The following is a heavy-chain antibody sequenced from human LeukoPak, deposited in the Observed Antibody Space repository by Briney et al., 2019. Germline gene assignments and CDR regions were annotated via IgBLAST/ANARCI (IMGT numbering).Heavy chain of an antibody. D-gene: IGHD6-13*01. V-gene: IGHV2-70*04. Sequence: SGPALVKPTQTLTLTCTFSGFSLSTSGMRVSWIRQPPGKALEWLARIDWDDDKFYSTSLKTRLTISKATSKNQVVLTMTNMDPVDTATYYCAREPPAAAGAGGYFDYWGQGTLVTVSS. CDR1: GFSLSTSGMR. J-gene: IGHJ4*02. CDR2: IDWDDDK. CDR3: AREPPAAAGAGGYFDY.